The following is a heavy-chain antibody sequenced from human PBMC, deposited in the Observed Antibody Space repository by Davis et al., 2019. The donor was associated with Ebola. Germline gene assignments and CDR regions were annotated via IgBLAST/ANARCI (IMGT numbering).Heavy chain of an antibody. V-gene: IGHV1-8*01. CDR3: ARELVVTGHKSADY. Sequence: ASVKVSCKASGYTFTSYDINWVRQATGQGLEWMGWMNPNSGNTGYAQKFQGRVTITADESTSTAYMELSSLRSDDTALYYCARELVVTGHKSADYWGQGTLVTVSS. CDR1: GYTFTSYD. J-gene: IGHJ4*02. D-gene: IGHD2-21*02. CDR2: MNPNSGNT.